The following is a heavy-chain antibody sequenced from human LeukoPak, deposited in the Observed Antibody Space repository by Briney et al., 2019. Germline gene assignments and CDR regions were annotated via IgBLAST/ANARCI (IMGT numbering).Heavy chain of an antibody. D-gene: IGHD6-13*01. CDR2: INHSGGT. Sequence: SETLSLTCAVYGGSFSGFYWSWIRQPPGKGLEWIGDINHSGGTNYIPSLKSRVTISVDTSKKQFSLKRTSVTAADTAVYYCARHRRIPAAGIRGYDYWGQGILATVSS. J-gene: IGHJ4*02. V-gene: IGHV4-34*01. CDR1: GGSFSGFY. CDR3: ARHRRIPAAGIRGYDY.